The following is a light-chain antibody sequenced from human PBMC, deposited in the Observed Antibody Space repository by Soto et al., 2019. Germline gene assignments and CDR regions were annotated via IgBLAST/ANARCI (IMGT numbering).Light chain of an antibody. CDR2: EVT. Sequence: QSALTQPPSASGFPGQSVTISCPGTSSDVGYYDYVSWYQQHPGKAPKLVIYEVTKRPSGVPDRVSASKSGNTASLTVSGLRAEDEADYYCSSYAGSNNVVFGSGTKVTV. CDR1: SSDVGYYDY. V-gene: IGLV2-8*01. J-gene: IGLJ1*01. CDR3: SSYAGSNNVV.